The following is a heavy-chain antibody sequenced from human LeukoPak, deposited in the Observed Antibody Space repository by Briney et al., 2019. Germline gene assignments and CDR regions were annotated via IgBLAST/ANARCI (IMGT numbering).Heavy chain of an antibody. V-gene: IGHV1-2*02. CDR1: GYTFTGYY. D-gene: IGHD3-22*01. CDR2: INPSSGDT. Sequence: ASVKVSCKASGYTFTGYYLHWVRQAPGQGLEWMGRINPSSGDTNYAQKSQGRVTMTRDTSISTAYLELSTLTSDDTAVYFCARGTYYYDRTRAFDIWGQGTMVTVSS. CDR3: ARGTYYYDRTRAFDI. J-gene: IGHJ3*02.